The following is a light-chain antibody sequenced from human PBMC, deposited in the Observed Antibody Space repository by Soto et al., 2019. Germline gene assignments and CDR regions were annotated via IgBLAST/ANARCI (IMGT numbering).Light chain of an antibody. V-gene: IGKV3-15*01. Sequence: EIVMTQSPATMSVSPGERATLSCRASQSMGSNVAWYQQKHGQXPRXXIYGASARAAGIPARFSGSGSGTDLTITISRLEPEDFEVYYCQQYDTSPRTFGQGTKVDIK. J-gene: IGKJ1*01. CDR2: GAS. CDR3: QQYDTSPRT. CDR1: QSMGSN.